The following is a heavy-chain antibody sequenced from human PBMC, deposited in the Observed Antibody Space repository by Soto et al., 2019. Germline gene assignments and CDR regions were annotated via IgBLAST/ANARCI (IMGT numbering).Heavy chain of an antibody. Sequence: PSETLSLTWTVSGGSISSSSYYWAWIRQPPGKGLEWIGSIFYTGGTYYNPSLKSRITMSADMSKNQFSLNLSSVTAADAAVYYCSTFSSGFYGMDVWGQGTTVTVSS. D-gene: IGHD3-22*01. J-gene: IGHJ6*02. CDR2: IFYTGGT. V-gene: IGHV4-39*01. CDR1: GGSISSSSYY. CDR3: STFSSGFYGMDV.